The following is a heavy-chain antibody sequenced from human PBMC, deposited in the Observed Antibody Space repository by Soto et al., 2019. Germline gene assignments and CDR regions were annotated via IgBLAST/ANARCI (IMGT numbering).Heavy chain of an antibody. J-gene: IGHJ5*02. Sequence: PSETLSLTCTVSGGSISTYYWSWIRQPPGKGLEWIGYIYYSGSTYYNPSLKSRVTMSVDTSRNQLLLQLNSVTAAGTAVYYCARESAGSHKNNWFDPWGQGTLVTVSS. V-gene: IGHV4-59*01. CDR1: GGSISTYY. CDR3: ARESAGSHKNNWFDP. CDR2: IYYSGST. D-gene: IGHD3-10*01.